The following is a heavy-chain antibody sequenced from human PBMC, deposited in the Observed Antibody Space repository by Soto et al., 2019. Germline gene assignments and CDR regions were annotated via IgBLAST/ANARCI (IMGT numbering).Heavy chain of an antibody. D-gene: IGHD5-12*01. Sequence: PSETLSLTCTVSGGSISSSSYYWGWIRQPPGKGLEWIGSIYYSGSTYYNPSLKSRVTISVDTSKNQFSLKLSSVTAADTAVYYCARQSGYSGYDYQGLYYFDYWGQGTLVTVSS. J-gene: IGHJ4*02. CDR1: GGSISSSSYY. V-gene: IGHV4-39*01. CDR2: IYYSGST. CDR3: ARQSGYSGYDYQGLYYFDY.